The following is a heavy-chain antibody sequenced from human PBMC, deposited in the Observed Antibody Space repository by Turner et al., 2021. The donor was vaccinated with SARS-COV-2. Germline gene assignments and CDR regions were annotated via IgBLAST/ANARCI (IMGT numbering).Heavy chain of an antibody. CDR3: ATGYAYCGGDCSIHY. CDR2: VDPEDVET. V-gene: IGHV1-24*01. CDR1: GYTLTELS. D-gene: IGHD2-21*02. Sequence: QVQLVQSGAEVKKPGASVKVSCKVSGYTLTELSMHWVRQAPGKGLEWMGGVDPEDVETIYAQKFQGRVTMTEDTSTDTAYMELSSLGSEDTAVYYCATGYAYCGGDCSIHYWGQGTLVTVSS. J-gene: IGHJ4*02.